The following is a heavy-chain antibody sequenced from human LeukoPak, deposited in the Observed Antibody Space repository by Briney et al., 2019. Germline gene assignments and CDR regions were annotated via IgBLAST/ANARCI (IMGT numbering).Heavy chain of an antibody. V-gene: IGHV5-51*01. Sequence: KPGESLKISCQISGYRFTGYWIGWVRQLPGKGLEWVGIIFPGDSDTHYSPSFRGHVTLSADQSSTTAFLQWDSLKGSDSGTYYCVRHQGWSYHFDYWGQGTLISVSS. J-gene: IGHJ4*02. D-gene: IGHD1-26*01. CDR3: VRHQGWSYHFDY. CDR2: IFPGDSDT. CDR1: GYRFTGYW.